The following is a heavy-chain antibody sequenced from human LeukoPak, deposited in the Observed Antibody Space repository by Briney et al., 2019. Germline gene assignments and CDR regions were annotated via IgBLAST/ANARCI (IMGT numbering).Heavy chain of an antibody. V-gene: IGHV4-34*01. D-gene: IGHD3-10*01. Sequence: PSETLSLTCAVYGGSFSGYYWSWIRQPPGKGLEWIGEINHSGSTNYNPSLKSRVTISVDTSKNQFSLKLSSVTAADTAVYYCARTGSIYYGGYFDYWGQGTLVTVSS. CDR3: ARTGSIYYGGYFDY. J-gene: IGHJ4*02. CDR1: GGSFSGYY. CDR2: INHSGST.